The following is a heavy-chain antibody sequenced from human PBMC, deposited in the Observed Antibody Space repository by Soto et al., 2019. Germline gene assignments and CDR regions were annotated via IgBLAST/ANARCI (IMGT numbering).Heavy chain of an antibody. J-gene: IGHJ6*02. D-gene: IGHD3-3*01. V-gene: IGHV6-1*01. Sequence: PSETLSLTCAISGDSVSSNSAAWNWIRQSPSRGLEWLGRTYYRSKWYNDYAVSVKSRITINPDTSKNQFSLQLNSVTPEDTAVYYCARDPFPHYYDFWSGPAWDYYYYYGMDVWGQGTTVTVSS. CDR1: GDSVSSNSAA. CDR2: TYYRSKWYN. CDR3: ARDPFPHYYDFWSGPAWDYYYYYGMDV.